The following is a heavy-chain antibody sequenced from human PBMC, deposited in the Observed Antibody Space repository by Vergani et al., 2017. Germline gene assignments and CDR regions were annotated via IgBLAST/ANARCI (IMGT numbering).Heavy chain of an antibody. CDR3: ARHTTYTDS. D-gene: IGHD1-1*01. CDR2: IYPADSDT. CDR1: EYSFGNYW. J-gene: IGHJ4*02. Sequence: EVELVQSGPAMRTPGESLTISCKGSEYSFGNYWIGWVRQMPGKGLEWMGIIYPADSDTRYSPSFQGQVTISADKSISTAFLQWDSLKASDTALYYCARHTTYTDSWGQGTLVTVSS. V-gene: IGHV5-51*01.